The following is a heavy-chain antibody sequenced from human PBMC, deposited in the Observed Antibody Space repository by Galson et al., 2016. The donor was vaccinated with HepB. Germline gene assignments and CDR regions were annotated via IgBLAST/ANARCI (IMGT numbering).Heavy chain of an antibody. D-gene: IGHD1-1*01. CDR3: ARDRDRTLDY. Sequence: CKASGYTFTTYGISWVRQAPGQGLEWMGWISTYSGDTNHAQELQGRVTLTTDRSTNTAYMEMRNLESDDTAVFYCARDRDRTLDYWGQGTLVTVSS. J-gene: IGHJ4*02. CDR1: GYTFTTYG. CDR2: ISTYSGDT. V-gene: IGHV1-18*01.